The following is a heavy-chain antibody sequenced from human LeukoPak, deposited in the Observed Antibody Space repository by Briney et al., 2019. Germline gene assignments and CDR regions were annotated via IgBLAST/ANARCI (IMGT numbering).Heavy chain of an antibody. CDR2: MYNSVTL. J-gene: IGHJ3*01. Sequence: SETLSLTCNISGGSISNYFWTWIRQPAGKGLEWIGRMYNSVTLNYNPSLKSRVIMSLDTSTSQFSLKLNSVTAADTAIYFCARSSTSSLGRAFWGQGTMVTVSS. V-gene: IGHV4-4*07. CDR3: ARSSTSSLGRAF. D-gene: IGHD2/OR15-2a*01. CDR1: GGSISNYF.